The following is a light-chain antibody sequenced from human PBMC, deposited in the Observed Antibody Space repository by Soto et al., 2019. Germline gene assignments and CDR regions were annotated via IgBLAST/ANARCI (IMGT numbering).Light chain of an antibody. CDR1: SRDVGGYDY. Sequence: QSALTQPASVSESPGQSVTISCTGTSRDVGGYDYVSWYQQHPGKAPQLLIYDVSIRPSGVSDRFSGSKSGNTASLTISGLQAEDEADYYCNSYTSRSTVAFGGGTKLTVL. CDR2: DVS. J-gene: IGLJ2*01. V-gene: IGLV2-14*01. CDR3: NSYTSRSTVA.